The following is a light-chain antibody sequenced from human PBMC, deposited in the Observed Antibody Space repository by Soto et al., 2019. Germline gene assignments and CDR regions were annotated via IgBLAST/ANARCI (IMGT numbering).Light chain of an antibody. V-gene: IGKV1-6*02. CDR1: QDIGND. CDR2: AAS. CDR3: LQSYSTPHT. Sequence: IQMTQSPSSLSATVRDRVTITCRASQDIGNDLGWYQQKPGKAPNLLIYAASSLRSGVPSRFSGSGSGTHFTLTINSLQAEDSATYYCLQSYSTPHTFGQGTRLEVK. J-gene: IGKJ5*01.